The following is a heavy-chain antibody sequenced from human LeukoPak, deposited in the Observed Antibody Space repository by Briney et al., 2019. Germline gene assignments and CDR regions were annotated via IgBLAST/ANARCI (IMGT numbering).Heavy chain of an antibody. V-gene: IGHV1-2*02. CDR3: ARLAYDQPHGWFDP. CDR2: INPNSGGT. D-gene: IGHD3-22*01. Sequence: GASVKVSCKASGYTFTSYYMHWVRQAPGQGLEWMGWINPNSGGTNYAQKFQGRVTMTRDTSISTAYMELSRLRSDDTAVYYCARLAYDQPHGWFDPWGQGTLVTVSS. CDR1: GYTFTSYY. J-gene: IGHJ5*02.